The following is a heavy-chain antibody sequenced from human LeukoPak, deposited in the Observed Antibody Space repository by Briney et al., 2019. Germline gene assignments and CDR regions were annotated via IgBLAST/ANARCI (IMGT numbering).Heavy chain of an antibody. CDR3: ARVGSSIGYCSGGSCYPRASYYYMDV. D-gene: IGHD2-15*01. CDR2: IRFVENDK. V-gene: IGHV3-30*02. J-gene: IGHJ6*03. Sequence: GGSLRLSCVASGFTFSYYGMHWVRQAPGKGLEWVAFIRFVENDKYYADSVKGRFTISRDNAKNSLYLQMNSLRAEDTALYYCARVGSSIGYCSGGSCYPRASYYYMDVWGKGTTVAVSS. CDR1: GFTFSYYG.